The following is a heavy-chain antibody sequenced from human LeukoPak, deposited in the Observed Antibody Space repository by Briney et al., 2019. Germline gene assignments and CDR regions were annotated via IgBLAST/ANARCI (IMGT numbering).Heavy chain of an antibody. CDR2: INWQGGST. V-gene: IGHV3-20*04. CDR1: GFTFDDYG. D-gene: IGHD3-9*01. Sequence: GGSLRLSCAASGFTFDDYGMSWVRQAPGKGLEWVAHINWQGGSTDYADSVKGRFIISRDNAKKSLYLQMNSLRAEDTALYYCARPHRYYDSLTGYYYMDVWGKGTTVIVSS. J-gene: IGHJ6*03. CDR3: ARPHRYYDSLTGYYYMDV.